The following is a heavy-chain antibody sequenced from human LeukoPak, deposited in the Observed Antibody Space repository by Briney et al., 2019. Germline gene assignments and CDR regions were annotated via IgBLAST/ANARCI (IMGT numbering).Heavy chain of an antibody. D-gene: IGHD4-17*01. CDR2: IRYDGSNK. V-gene: IGHV3-30*02. CDR1: GFTFSSYG. CDR3: AKDPNGDYIGTFDI. J-gene: IGHJ3*02. Sequence: GSLRLSCAASGFTFSSYGMHWVRQAPGKGLEWVAFIRYDGSNKYYADSVQGRFTISRDNSKNTLYLQMNSLRAEDTAVYYCAKDPNGDYIGTFDIWGQGTMVTVSS.